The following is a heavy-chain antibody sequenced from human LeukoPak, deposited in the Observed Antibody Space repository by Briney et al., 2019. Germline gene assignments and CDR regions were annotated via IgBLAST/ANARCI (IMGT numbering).Heavy chain of an antibody. J-gene: IGHJ4*02. V-gene: IGHV4-59*01. CDR1: GGSISSYY. D-gene: IGHD3-10*01. Sequence: SETLSLTCTVSGGSISSYYWSWIRQPPGKGLEWIGYVYYSGSTNYNPSLKSRVTISVDTSKNQFSLKLSSVTGADTAVYYCARSELLWFGGVNSGFDYWGQGTLVTASS. CDR3: ARSELLWFGGVNSGFDY. CDR2: VYYSGST.